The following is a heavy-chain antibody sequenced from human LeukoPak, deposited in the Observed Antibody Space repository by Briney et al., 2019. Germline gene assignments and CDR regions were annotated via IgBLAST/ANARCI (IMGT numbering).Heavy chain of an antibody. J-gene: IGHJ3*02. CDR3: MTTDSNYAFDI. CDR2: IKQDAGEK. Sequence: PGGSLRLTCAASGFTFSSCWRSWLRQAPGKGLEWVANIKQDAGEKYYVASVKGRFTISRDNAKNSLYLQMNSLRAEDTAVYYCMTTDSNYAFDIWGQGTMVTVSS. D-gene: IGHD4-17*01. V-gene: IGHV3-7*01. CDR1: GFTFSSCW.